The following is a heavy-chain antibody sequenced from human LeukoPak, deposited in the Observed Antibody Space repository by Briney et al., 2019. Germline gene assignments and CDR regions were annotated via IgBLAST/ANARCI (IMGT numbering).Heavy chain of an antibody. CDR1: GGTFSSYA. CDR2: IIPVLGIA. CDR3: AREGGGFSPPVLWWGLRSWFDP. Sequence: SVKVSCKASGGTFSSYAISWVRQAPGQGLEWMGRIIPVLGIANYAQKFQGRVTITADKSTSTAYMELSSLRSEDTAVYYCAREGGGFSPPVLWWGLRSWFDPWGQGTLVTVSS. D-gene: IGHD2-21*02. V-gene: IGHV1-69*04. J-gene: IGHJ5*02.